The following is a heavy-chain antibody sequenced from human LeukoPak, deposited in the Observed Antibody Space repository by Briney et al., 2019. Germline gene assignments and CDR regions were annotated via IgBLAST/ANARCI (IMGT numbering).Heavy chain of an antibody. CDR3: VRDYENLTGSKTRFHY. CDR2: ISGSGGRT. Sequence: GGSLRLSCAASGFTFSSYAMSWVRQAPGKGLEWVSSISGSGGRTHYANSVKGRFTISRDNAKNSLYLQMNSLRAEDTAVYYCVRDYENLTGSKTRFHYWGQGTLVTVSS. J-gene: IGHJ4*02. CDR1: GFTFSSYA. D-gene: IGHD3-9*01. V-gene: IGHV3-23*01.